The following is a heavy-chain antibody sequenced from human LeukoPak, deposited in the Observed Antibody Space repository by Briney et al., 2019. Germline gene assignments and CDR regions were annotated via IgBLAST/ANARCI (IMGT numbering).Heavy chain of an antibody. D-gene: IGHD6-13*01. Sequence: ASVKVSCKASGYTFTSYYMHWVRQAPGQGLEWMGRINPDSGDTNYVRKFLGRVTMTRDTSISTAYLEVSSLRPDDTAMYYCARDLTGGIAAAGGWFDPWGQGTLVTVSS. CDR3: ARDLTGGIAAAGGWFDP. V-gene: IGHV1-2*06. J-gene: IGHJ5*02. CDR1: GYTFTSYY. CDR2: INPDSGDT.